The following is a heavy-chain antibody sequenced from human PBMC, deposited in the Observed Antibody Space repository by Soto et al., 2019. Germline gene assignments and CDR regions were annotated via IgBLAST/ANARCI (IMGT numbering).Heavy chain of an antibody. CDR3: AKGPNYDSSGYFDFDY. CDR2: ISGSGGST. J-gene: IGHJ4*02. Sequence: EVQLLESGGGLVQPGGSLRLSCAASGFTFSSYAMSWVRQAPGKGLEWVSAISGSGGSTYYADSVKGRFTIYRDNSKNTLYLQMNSLRAEDTAVYYCAKGPNYDSSGYFDFDYWGQGTLVTVSS. CDR1: GFTFSSYA. D-gene: IGHD3-22*01. V-gene: IGHV3-23*01.